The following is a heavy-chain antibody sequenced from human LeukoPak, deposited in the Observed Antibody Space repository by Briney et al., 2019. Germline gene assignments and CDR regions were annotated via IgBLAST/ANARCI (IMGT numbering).Heavy chain of an antibody. V-gene: IGHV3-21*01. Sequence: GGSLRLSCAASGFTFSSYYMNWVRQAPGKGLEWVSFISSCSSYIYYADSVKGRFTISRDTAKNSLYLQMNSLRDKDTAVYYCARVLGYSRFDYWGQGTLVTVSS. CDR2: ISSCSSYI. D-gene: IGHD3-22*01. J-gene: IGHJ4*02. CDR1: GFTFSSYY. CDR3: ARVLGYSRFDY.